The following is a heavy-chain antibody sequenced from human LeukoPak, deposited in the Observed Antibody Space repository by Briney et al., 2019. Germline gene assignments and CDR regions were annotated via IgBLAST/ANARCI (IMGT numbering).Heavy chain of an antibody. CDR3: AKAPTPIYSGSYFSFDY. V-gene: IGHV3-30*18. D-gene: IGHD1-26*01. CDR2: TSYDGSNK. CDR1: GFTFSYHW. J-gene: IGHJ4*02. Sequence: GGSLRLSCAASGFTFSYHWMTWVRQAPGKGLEWVAVTSYDGSNKYYADSVKGRFTISRDNSKNTLYLQMNSLRAEDTAVYYCAKAPTPIYSGSYFSFDYWGQGTLVTVSS.